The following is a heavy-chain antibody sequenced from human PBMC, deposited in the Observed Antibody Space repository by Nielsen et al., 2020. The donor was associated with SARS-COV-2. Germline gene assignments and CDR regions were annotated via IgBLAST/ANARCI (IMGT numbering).Heavy chain of an antibody. D-gene: IGHD3-10*01. CDR2: ISFDGSNT. CDR3: AKSNVVRGIIGYYFEY. J-gene: IGHJ4*02. Sequence: GGSLSLSCAASGFTFSSFGMYWVRQAPGKGLEWVAVISFDGSNTYYADSVKGRFTISRDNFKNTLYLQMNSLRTEDTAVYYCAKSNVVRGIIGYYFEYWGRGTAVNVSS. V-gene: IGHV3-30*18. CDR1: GFTFSSFG.